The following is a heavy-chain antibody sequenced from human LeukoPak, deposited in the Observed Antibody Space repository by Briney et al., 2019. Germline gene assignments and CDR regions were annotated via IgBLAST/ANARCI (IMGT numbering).Heavy chain of an antibody. J-gene: IGHJ4*02. CDR3: ARESGYSYGYPDDY. CDR1: GFTFSSYS. V-gene: IGHV3-21*01. D-gene: IGHD5-18*01. CDR2: ISSSSSYI. Sequence: GGSLRLSCAASGFTFSSYSMNWVRQAPRKGLEWVSSISSSSSYIYYADSVKGRFTISRDNDKNSLYLQMNSLRAEDTAVYYCARESGYSYGYPDDYWGQGTLVTVSS.